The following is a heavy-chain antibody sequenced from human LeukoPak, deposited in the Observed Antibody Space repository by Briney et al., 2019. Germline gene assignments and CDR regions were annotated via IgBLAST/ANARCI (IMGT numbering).Heavy chain of an antibody. V-gene: IGHV3-48*04. J-gene: IGHJ4*02. CDR2: ISSSSSTI. Sequence: GGSLRLSCAASGFTFSSYSMNWVRQAPGKGLEWVSYISSSSSTIYYADSVKGRFTISRDNAKNSLYLQMNSLRAEDTAVYYCAKARYSNQYYFDYWGQGTLVTVSS. D-gene: IGHD4-11*01. CDR3: AKARYSNQYYFDY. CDR1: GFTFSSYS.